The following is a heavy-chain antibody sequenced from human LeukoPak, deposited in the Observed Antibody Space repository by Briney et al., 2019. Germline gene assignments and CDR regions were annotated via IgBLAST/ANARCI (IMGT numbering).Heavy chain of an antibody. CDR2: INPNSGGT. CDR3: ARGNYDFWSGYPFDY. J-gene: IGHJ4*02. V-gene: IGHV1-2*02. Sequence: ASVKVPCKASGYTFTGYYMHWVRQAPGQGLEWMGWINPNSGGTNYAQKFQGRVTMTRDTSISTAYMELSRLRSDDAAVYYCARGNYDFWSGYPFDYWGQGTLVTVSS. D-gene: IGHD3-3*01. CDR1: GYTFTGYY.